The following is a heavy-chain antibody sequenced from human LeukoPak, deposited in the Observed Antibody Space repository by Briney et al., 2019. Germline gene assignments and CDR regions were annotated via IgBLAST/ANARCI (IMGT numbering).Heavy chain of an antibody. CDR1: GFTFSSYG. D-gene: IGHD6-13*01. J-gene: IGHJ4*02. CDR2: IWYDGSNK. Sequence: PGRSLRLSCAASGFTFSSYGMHWVRQAPGKGLEWVAVIWYDGSNKYYADSVKGRFTISRDNSKNTLYLQMNSLRAEDTAVYYCARGIAAAVTDYWGQGTLVTVSS. V-gene: IGHV3-33*01. CDR3: ARGIAAAVTDY.